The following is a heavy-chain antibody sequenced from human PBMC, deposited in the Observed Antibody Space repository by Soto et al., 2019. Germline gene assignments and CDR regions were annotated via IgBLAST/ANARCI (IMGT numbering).Heavy chain of an antibody. D-gene: IGHD1-26*01. Sequence: PGGSXRLSCAASGFTFSSYAMSWVRQAPGKGLERVSAISGSGGSTYYADSVKGRFTISRDNSKNTLYLQMNSLRAEDTAVYYCAKDTRSGSYLDYYYGMDVWGQGTTVTVSS. CDR2: ISGSGGST. CDR3: AKDTRSGSYLDYYYGMDV. V-gene: IGHV3-23*01. CDR1: GFTFSSYA. J-gene: IGHJ6*02.